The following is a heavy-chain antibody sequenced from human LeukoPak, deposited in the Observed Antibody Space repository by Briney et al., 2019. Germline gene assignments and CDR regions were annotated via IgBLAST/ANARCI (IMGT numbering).Heavy chain of an antibody. CDR2: IYYSGST. V-gene: IGHV4-59*08. CDR1: GGSTSSYF. CDR3: ARGVADCSGATCYSRPDY. D-gene: IGHD2-15*01. Sequence: SETLSLTCTVSGGSTSSYFWSWIRQPPGKGLEWIGYIYYSGSTNYNPSLKSRVTISVDTSKNQFSLKLSSVTAADTAVYYCARGVADCSGATCYSRPDYWGRGILVTVSS. J-gene: IGHJ4*01.